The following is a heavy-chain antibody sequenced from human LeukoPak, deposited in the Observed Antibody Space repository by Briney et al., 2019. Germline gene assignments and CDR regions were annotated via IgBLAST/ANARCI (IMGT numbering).Heavy chain of an antibody. D-gene: IGHD3-22*01. Sequence: GGSLSLSCAASGFTFSDYYMSWIRQAPGKGLEWVSYISSSGSTIYYADSVKGRFTISRDNAKNSLYLQMNSLRAEDTAVYYCARDLTNYYDSSGYYYGRYWGQGTLVTVSS. CDR2: ISSSGSTI. CDR1: GFTFSDYY. CDR3: ARDLTNYYDSSGYYYGRY. J-gene: IGHJ4*02. V-gene: IGHV3-11*04.